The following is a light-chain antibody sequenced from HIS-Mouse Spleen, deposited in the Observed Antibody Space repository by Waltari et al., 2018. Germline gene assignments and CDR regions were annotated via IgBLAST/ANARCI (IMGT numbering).Light chain of an antibody. V-gene: IGLV3-10*01. Sequence: SYELPQPPSVSVSPGHTARITCSGDALPKKYPYWYQQKSGQAPVLVIYEDSKRPSGIPERFSGSSSGTMATLTISGAQVEDEADYYCYSTDSSGNHRVFGGGTKLTVL. CDR2: EDS. J-gene: IGLJ2*01. CDR3: YSTDSSGNHRV. CDR1: ALPKKY.